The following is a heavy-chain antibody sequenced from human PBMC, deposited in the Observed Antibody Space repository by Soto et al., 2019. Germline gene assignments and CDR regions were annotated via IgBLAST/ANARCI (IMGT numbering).Heavy chain of an antibody. CDR1: GFSLRTSGMR. Sequence: SGPTLVNPTQTLTLTCTFSGFSLRTSGMRVSWIRQPPGKALEWLARIDWDDDKFYSTSLKTRLTISKDTSKNQVVLTMTNMDPVDTATYYCVRIQRSSGWNNWFDPSGQGNLVNGSS. V-gene: IGHV2-70*04. D-gene: IGHD6-25*01. J-gene: IGHJ5*02. CDR3: VRIQRSSGWNNWFDP. CDR2: IDWDDDK.